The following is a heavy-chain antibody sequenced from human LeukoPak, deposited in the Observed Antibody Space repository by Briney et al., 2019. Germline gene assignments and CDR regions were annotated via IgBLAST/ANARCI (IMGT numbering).Heavy chain of an antibody. Sequence: GSSVKVSCKVSGGTFSSYAISWVRQAPGQGLDWMGGIIPIFGTANYAQKFQGRVTITTDESTSTAYMELSSLRSEDTAVYYCATDLGDNWNSKPGVLWCQGTLVTVSS. D-gene: IGHD1-7*01. CDR3: ATDLGDNWNSKPGVL. CDR1: GGTFSSYA. V-gene: IGHV1-69*05. J-gene: IGHJ4*02. CDR2: IIPIFGTA.